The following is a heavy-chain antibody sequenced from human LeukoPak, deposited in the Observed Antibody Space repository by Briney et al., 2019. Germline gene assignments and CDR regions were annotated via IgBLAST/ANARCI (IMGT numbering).Heavy chain of an antibody. D-gene: IGHD1-7*01. J-gene: IGHJ6*03. Sequence: SETLSLTCTVSGGSISSGSYYWSWIRQPAGKGLEWIGRIYTSGSTNYNPSLKSRVTISVDTSKNQFSLKLSPVTAADTAVYYCARVQLELRGYYYYMDVWGKGTTVTVSS. CDR3: ARVQLELRGYYYYMDV. CDR1: GGSISSGSYY. CDR2: IYTSGST. V-gene: IGHV4-61*02.